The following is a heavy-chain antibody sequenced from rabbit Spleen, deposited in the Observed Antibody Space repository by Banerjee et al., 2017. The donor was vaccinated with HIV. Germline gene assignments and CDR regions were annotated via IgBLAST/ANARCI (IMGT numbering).Heavy chain of an antibody. CDR3: VRGASSSGYYSL. V-gene: IGHV1S47*01. CDR1: GFDISKNG. CDR2: IDLVFGNT. Sequence: QEQLVESGGGLVQPGGSLKLSCTVSGFDISKNGVTWVRQAPGKGLEWIGYIDLVFGNTYYANWVNGRFTISSHNAQNTLYLQLNSLTVADTATYFCVRGASSSGYYSLWGPGTLVTVS. J-gene: IGHJ4*01. D-gene: IGHD1-1*01.